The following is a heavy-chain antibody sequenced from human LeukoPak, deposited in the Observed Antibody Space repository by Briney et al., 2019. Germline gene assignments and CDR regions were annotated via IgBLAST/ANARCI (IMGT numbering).Heavy chain of an antibody. D-gene: IGHD6-19*01. Sequence: GGSLRLSCAASGFTFSSYGMHWVRQAPGKGLEWVAVISYDGSNKYYADSVKGRFTISRDNSKNTLYLQLNSLRAEDTALYYCAKDKVPDSRWNFDVWGQGTLVTVSS. CDR3: AKDKVPDSRWNFDV. CDR1: GFTFSSYG. J-gene: IGHJ4*02. CDR2: ISYDGSNK. V-gene: IGHV3-30*18.